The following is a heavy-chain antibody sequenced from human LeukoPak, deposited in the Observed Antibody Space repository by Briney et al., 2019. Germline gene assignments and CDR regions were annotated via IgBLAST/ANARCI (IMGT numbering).Heavy chain of an antibody. V-gene: IGHV3-33*01. J-gene: IGHJ4*02. CDR3: ARGIGSPSDFDS. D-gene: IGHD3-10*01. CDR2: IWYDGGNQ. CDR1: GFTFNNYG. Sequence: GGSLRLSCATFGFTFNNYGMHWVRQAPGKGLEWVAGIWYDGGNQYYADSVKGRFTISRDNSKNMVHLQMNSLRVEDTAVYYCARGIGSPSDFDSWGQGTLVTVSS.